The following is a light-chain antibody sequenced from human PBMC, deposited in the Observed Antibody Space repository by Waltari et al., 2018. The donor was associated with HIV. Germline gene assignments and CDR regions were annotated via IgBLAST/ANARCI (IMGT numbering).Light chain of an antibody. V-gene: IGKV3-20*01. CDR2: AES. CDR1: RNVSSY. CDR3: HQYGGSPRT. Sequence: EIVLTQSPGTLSLSPGERATLSCRASRNVSSYLAWYQQKPGQAPRLLIYAESSRATGIPDRFSGSGSGTDFSLTIRRLEPEDFAVYFCHQYGGSPRTFGQGTKVEIK. J-gene: IGKJ1*01.